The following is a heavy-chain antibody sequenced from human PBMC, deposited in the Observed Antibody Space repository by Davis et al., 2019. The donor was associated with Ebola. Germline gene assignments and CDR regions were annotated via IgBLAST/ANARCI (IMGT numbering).Heavy chain of an antibody. J-gene: IGHJ5*02. V-gene: IGHV4-34*01. CDR2: INHSGST. CDR3: ARASRNCSSTSCYFGWFDP. Sequence: PSETLSLTCAVYGGSFSGYYWSWIRQPPGKGLEWIGEINHSGSTNYNPSLKSRVTISVDTSKNQFSLKLSSVTAADTAVYYCARASRNCSSTSCYFGWFDPWGQGTLVTVSS. D-gene: IGHD2-2*01. CDR1: GGSFSGYY.